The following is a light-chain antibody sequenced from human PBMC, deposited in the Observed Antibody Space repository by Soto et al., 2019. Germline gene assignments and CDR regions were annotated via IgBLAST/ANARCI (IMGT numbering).Light chain of an antibody. Sequence: DIQLTQSPSFLSASVGDRVTITCRASHGISSYLAWYQQKPGKAPKLLIYAASTLQSGDPSSFSGSGSGTEFTLTISSLQPEDFATYYCQQLNSYPFLTFGGGTKVEIK. CDR2: AAS. CDR1: HGISSY. J-gene: IGKJ4*01. V-gene: IGKV1-9*01. CDR3: QQLNSYPFLT.